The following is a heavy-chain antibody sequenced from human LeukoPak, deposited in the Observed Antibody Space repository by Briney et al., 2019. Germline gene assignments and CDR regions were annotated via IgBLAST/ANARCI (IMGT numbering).Heavy chain of an antibody. CDR3: AALDYDILTGYYKDYYFDY. V-gene: IGHV1-58*01. Sequence: TSVKVSCKASGFTFTSSAVQWVRQARGQRLEWVGWIVVGSGNTNYAQKFQERVTITRDMSTSTAYMELSSLRSEDTAVYYCAALDYDILTGYYKDYYFDYWGQRTLVTVSS. D-gene: IGHD3-9*01. CDR2: IVVGSGNT. J-gene: IGHJ4*02. CDR1: GFTFTSSA.